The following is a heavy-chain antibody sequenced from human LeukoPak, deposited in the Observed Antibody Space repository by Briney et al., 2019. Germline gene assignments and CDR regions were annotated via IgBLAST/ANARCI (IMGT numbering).Heavy chain of an antibody. V-gene: IGHV3-30*18. D-gene: IGHD5-18*01. J-gene: IGHJ4*02. CDR3: AKDLTRGYSYGLGY. Sequence: GGSLRLSCAASGFTFSSYGMHWVRQAPGKGLEWVAVISYDGSNKYYADSVKGRFTISRDNSKNTLYLQMNSLRAEDTAAYYCAKDLTRGYSYGLGYWGQGTLVTVSS. CDR2: ISYDGSNK. CDR1: GFTFSSYG.